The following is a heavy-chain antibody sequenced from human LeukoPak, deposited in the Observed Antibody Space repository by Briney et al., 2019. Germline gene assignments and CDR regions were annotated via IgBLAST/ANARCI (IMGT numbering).Heavy chain of an antibody. CDR1: GFIFSRYE. Sequence: GGSLRLSCAASGFIFSRYEMNWVRQATGKGLEWVSYISSSGSTIYYADSVKGRFTISRDNAKNSLYLQMNSLRAEDTAVYYCARVGLWFGELSEKPFDYWGQGTLVTVSS. J-gene: IGHJ4*02. CDR3: ARVGLWFGELSEKPFDY. D-gene: IGHD3-10*01. CDR2: ISSSGSTI. V-gene: IGHV3-48*03.